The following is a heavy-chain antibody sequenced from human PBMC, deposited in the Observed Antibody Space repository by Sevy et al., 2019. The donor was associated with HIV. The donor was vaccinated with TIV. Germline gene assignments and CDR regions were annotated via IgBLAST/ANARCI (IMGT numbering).Heavy chain of an antibody. CDR1: GGTFSSYA. J-gene: IGHJ4*02. CDR3: AKAIYGSGSYYNLGY. Sequence: ASVKVSCKASGGTFSSYAISWVRQAPGQGLEWMEGIIPIFGAANYAQNFQGRVTITADESTSTVYMELSSLRSEDAAVRSCAKAIYGSGSYYNLGYWGQGTLVTVSS. D-gene: IGHD3-10*01. CDR2: IIPIFGAA. V-gene: IGHV1-69*13.